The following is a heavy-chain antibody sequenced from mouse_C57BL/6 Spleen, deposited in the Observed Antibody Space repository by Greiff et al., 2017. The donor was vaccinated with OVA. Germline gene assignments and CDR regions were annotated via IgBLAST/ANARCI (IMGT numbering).Heavy chain of an antibody. V-gene: IGHV1-63*01. CDR2: IYPGGGYT. Sequence: QVQLQQSGAELVRPGTSVKMSCKASGYTFTNYWIGWAKQRPGHGLEWIGDIYPGGGYTNYNEKFKGKATLTADKSSSTAYMQFSSLTSEDSAIYYCARAGGYGAMDYWGQGTSVTVSS. CDR3: ARAGGYGAMDY. D-gene: IGHD3-2*02. CDR1: GYTFTNYW. J-gene: IGHJ4*01.